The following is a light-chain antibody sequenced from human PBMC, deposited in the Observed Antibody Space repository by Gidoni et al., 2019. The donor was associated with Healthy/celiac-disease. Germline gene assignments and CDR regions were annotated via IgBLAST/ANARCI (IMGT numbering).Light chain of an antibody. CDR1: QSVSSSY. J-gene: IGKJ5*01. CDR2: GAS. Sequence: EIVLTQSPGTLSLSPGDRATLSCRASQSVSSSYLAWYQQKPGQAPRLLIYGASSMATGIPARFSGSGSGTDFTLTISRLEPEDFAVYYFQQYGSSPITFGQGTRLEIK. V-gene: IGKV3-20*01. CDR3: QQYGSSPIT.